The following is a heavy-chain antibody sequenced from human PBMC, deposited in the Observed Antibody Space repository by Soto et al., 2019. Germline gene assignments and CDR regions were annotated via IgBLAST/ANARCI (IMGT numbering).Heavy chain of an antibody. CDR2: INHSGST. V-gene: IGHV4-34*01. D-gene: IGHD2-2*01. Sequence: SETLSLTCAVYGGSFSGYYWSWIRQPPGKGLEWIGEINHSGSTNYNPSLKSRVTISVDTSKNQFSLKLSSVTAADTAVYYCAREGIVLVPAKSYFDYWGQGTLVTVSS. CDR1: GGSFSGYY. CDR3: AREGIVLVPAKSYFDY. J-gene: IGHJ4*02.